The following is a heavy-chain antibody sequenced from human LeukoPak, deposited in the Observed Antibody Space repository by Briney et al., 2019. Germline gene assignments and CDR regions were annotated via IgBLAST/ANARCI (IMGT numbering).Heavy chain of an antibody. V-gene: IGHV3-64*01. CDR1: GFPFSSYA. Sequence: GGSLRLSCAASGFPFSSYAMHWVRQAPGKGLEYVSAISSNGGSTSYANSVKGRFTISRDNSKNTLYLQMGSLRAEDMAVYYCARYGSGSYYHYWGQGTLVTVSS. D-gene: IGHD3-10*01. CDR2: ISSNGGST. CDR3: ARYGSGSYYHY. J-gene: IGHJ4*02.